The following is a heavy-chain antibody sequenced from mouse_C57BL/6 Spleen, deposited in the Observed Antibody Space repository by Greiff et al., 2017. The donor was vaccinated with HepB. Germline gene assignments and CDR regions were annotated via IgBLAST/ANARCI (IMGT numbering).Heavy chain of an antibody. J-gene: IGHJ4*01. CDR3: TRDERRNYAMDY. Sequence: EVKLVESGEGLVKPGGSLKLSCAASGFTFSSYAMSWVRQTPEKRLEWVAYISSGGDYIYYADTVKGRFTISRDNARNTLYLQMSSLKSEDTAMYYCTRDERRNYAMDYWGQGTSVTVSS. V-gene: IGHV5-9-1*02. CDR1: GFTFSSYA. CDR2: ISSGGDYI.